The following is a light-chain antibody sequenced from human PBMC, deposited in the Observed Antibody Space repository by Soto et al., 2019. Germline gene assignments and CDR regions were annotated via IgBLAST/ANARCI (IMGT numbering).Light chain of an antibody. J-gene: IGKJ5*01. CDR2: GTS. CDR1: HSVSRH. CDR3: QQYNSYSIT. V-gene: IGKV3D-15*01. Sequence: EIVSTQSPATLILSPGQSPTHARRASHSVSRHLGWFQQKPGQAPRLLIYGTSSRATGIPDRFSGSGSGTDFTLTISSLQPDDFATYYCQQYNSYSITFGQGTRLEIK.